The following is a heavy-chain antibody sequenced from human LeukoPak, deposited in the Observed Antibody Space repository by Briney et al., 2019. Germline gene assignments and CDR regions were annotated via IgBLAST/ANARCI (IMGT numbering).Heavy chain of an antibody. CDR3: ARDHGGYLY. J-gene: IGHJ4*02. V-gene: IGHV3-48*04. CDR2: ISSSSSTI. D-gene: IGHD3-22*01. CDR1: GFTFSSYA. Sequence: GESLRLSCAASGFTFSSYAMSWVRQAPGKGLEWVSYISSSSSTIYYADSVKGRFTISRDNAKNTLYLQMNSLRAEDTAVYYCARDHGGYLYWGQGTLVTVSS.